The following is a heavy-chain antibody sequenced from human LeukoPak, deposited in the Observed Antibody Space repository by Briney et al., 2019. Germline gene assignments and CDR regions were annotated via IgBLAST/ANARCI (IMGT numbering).Heavy chain of an antibody. D-gene: IGHD2-15*01. V-gene: IGHV1-8*01. CDR3: ARDADSAFDI. CDR2: MNPNSGNT. CDR1: GYTFTSYD. Sequence: ASVKVSCKASGYTFTSYDINWVRQAPGQGPEWMGWMNPNSGNTGYAQKLQGRVTMTRNTSISTAYMELSSLRSEDTAVYYCARDADSAFDIWGQGTMVTVSS. J-gene: IGHJ3*02.